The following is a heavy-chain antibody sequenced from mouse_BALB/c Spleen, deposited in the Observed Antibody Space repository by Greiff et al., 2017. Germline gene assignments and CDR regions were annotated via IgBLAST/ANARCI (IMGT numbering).Heavy chain of an antibody. D-gene: IGHD2-1*01. V-gene: IGHV2-3*01. CDR2: IWGDGST. CDR1: GFSLTSYG. J-gene: IGHJ3*01. Sequence: VNVVESGPGLVAPSQSLSITCTVSGFSLTSYGVSWVRQPPGKGLEWLGVIWGDGSTNYHSALISRLSISKDNSKSQVFLKLNSLQTDDTATYYCAKQALYGNYVWFAYWGQGTLVTVSA. CDR3: AKQALYGNYVWFAY.